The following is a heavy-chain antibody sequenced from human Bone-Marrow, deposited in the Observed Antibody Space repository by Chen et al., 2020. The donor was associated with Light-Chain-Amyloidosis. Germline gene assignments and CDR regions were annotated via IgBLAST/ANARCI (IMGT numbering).Heavy chain of an antibody. CDR1: GGSVSGSY. D-gene: IGHD1-1*01. Sequence: QVQLQIWSAGLLRPSETLALTCAVSGGSVSGSYWSWIRQPPGKGLEWIGEINHFGNTNYNPSLKSRVTVSLDTSKNQFSLRLNSVTAADTAVYYCARGIAWTNDAFDIWGQGTMVTVSS. CDR3: ARGIAWTNDAFDI. J-gene: IGHJ3*02. V-gene: IGHV4-34*02. CDR2: INHFGNT.